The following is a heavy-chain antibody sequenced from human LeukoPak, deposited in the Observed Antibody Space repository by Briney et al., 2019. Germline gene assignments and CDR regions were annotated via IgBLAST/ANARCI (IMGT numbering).Heavy chain of an antibody. CDR1: GGPIRSYY. D-gene: IGHD2-15*01. Sequence: SETLSLTCTVSGGPIRSYYWSCIRQPPGQGLEWIAYMYYSGSTNHNPSLKSRVTISIDTSKNQFSLRLSSVTAADTAVYYCARGRGEVVVAAWDVFDIWGQGTMVTVSS. V-gene: IGHV4-59*08. CDR2: MYYSGST. J-gene: IGHJ3*02. CDR3: ARGRGEVVVAAWDVFDI.